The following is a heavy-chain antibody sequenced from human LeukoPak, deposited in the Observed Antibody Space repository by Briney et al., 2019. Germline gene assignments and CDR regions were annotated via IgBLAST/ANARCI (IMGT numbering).Heavy chain of an antibody. Sequence: GGSLRLSCAASGFTFSSYGMHWVRQAPGKGLEWVAVIWYDGSNKYYADSVKGRINISRDNSKKMVDLQMNNLRAEDTAVYYCAKLLTGRPSGYMDVWGKGTTVSVSS. CDR3: AKLLTGRPSGYMDV. CDR1: GFTFSSYG. D-gene: IGHD6-6*01. J-gene: IGHJ6*03. V-gene: IGHV3-33*06. CDR2: IWYDGSNK.